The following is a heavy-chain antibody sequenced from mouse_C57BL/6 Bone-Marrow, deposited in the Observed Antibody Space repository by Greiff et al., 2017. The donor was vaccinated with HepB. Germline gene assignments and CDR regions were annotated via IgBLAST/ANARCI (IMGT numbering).Heavy chain of an antibody. Sequence: VQRVESGAELARPGASVKMSCKASGYTFTSYTMHWVKQRPGQGLEWIGYINPSSGYTKYNQKFKDKATLTADKSSSTAYMQLSSLTSEDSAVYYCAWGTDYWGQGTTLTVSS. CDR1: GYTFTSYT. CDR2: INPSSGYT. D-gene: IGHD2-14*01. CDR3: AWGTDY. J-gene: IGHJ2*01. V-gene: IGHV1-4*01.